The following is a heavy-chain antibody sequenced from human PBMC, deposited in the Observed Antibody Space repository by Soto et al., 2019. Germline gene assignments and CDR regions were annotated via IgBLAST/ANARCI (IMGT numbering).Heavy chain of an antibody. J-gene: IGHJ4*02. V-gene: IGHV1-18*01. Sequence: EASVKVSCKASGYTFSSYFISWVRQAPGQGLEWMGWISAYNGNTNYAQNLQGRVIMTTDTSTSTAYMELRSLRSDDTAVYYCARDLPPVDYWGQGTLVTVSS. CDR1: GYTFSSYF. CDR3: ARDLPPVDY. CDR2: ISAYNGNT.